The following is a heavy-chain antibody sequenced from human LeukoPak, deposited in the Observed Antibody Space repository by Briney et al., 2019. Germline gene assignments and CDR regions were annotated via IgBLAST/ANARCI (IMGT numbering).Heavy chain of an antibody. CDR3: AKALRYFEGDAFDI. Sequence: GRSLRLSYAASGFTFSSYGMHWVRQAPGKGLEWVAVISYDGSNKYYADSVKGRFTISRDNSKNTLYLQMHSLRAEDTAVYYCAKALRYFEGDAFDIWGQGTMVTVSS. CDR1: GFTFSSYG. J-gene: IGHJ3*02. CDR2: ISYDGSNK. D-gene: IGHD3-9*01. V-gene: IGHV3-30*18.